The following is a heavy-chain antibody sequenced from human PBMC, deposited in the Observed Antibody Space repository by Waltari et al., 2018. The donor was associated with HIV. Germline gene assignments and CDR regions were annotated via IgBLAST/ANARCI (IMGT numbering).Heavy chain of an antibody. Sequence: QEQLQQWGAGLLKPSETLSLSCTVTGGSFSDYFCTWFRQPPGKGLEVIGEISHCGHINYNSSLRSRLTISFDTSNNKFSLRLSSVTAADSAVYYCARGTPPAPGNGWPRGPFDIWGQGTLVSVSS. V-gene: IGHV4-34*02. J-gene: IGHJ3*02. D-gene: IGHD6-19*01. CDR3: ARGTPPAPGNGWPRGPFDI. CDR1: GGSFSDYF. CDR2: ISHCGHI.